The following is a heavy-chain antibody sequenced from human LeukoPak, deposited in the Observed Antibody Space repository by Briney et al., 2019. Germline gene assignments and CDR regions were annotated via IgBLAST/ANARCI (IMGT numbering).Heavy chain of an antibody. CDR2: IYYSGST. J-gene: IGHJ3*02. V-gene: IGHV4-59*01. D-gene: IGHD5-18*01. CDR3: ARENSYGIFSAFDI. CDR1: GGSISSYY. Sequence: SETLSLTCTVSGGSISSYYWSWIRQPPGKGLEWIGYIYYSGSTNYNPSLKSRVTISVDTSKNQFSLKLSSVTAADTAVYYCARENSYGIFSAFDIWGQGTMVTVSS.